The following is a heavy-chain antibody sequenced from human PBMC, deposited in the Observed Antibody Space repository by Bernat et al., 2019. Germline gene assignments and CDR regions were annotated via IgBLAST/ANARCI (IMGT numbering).Heavy chain of an antibody. V-gene: IGHV3-30*01. CDR3: ARDLGIEPMDD. Sequence: QVQLVESGGGVVQPGRSLRLSCAASGFTFSSYSMPWVRQAPGKGLEWVAVISYDGSNTYYADSVKGRFTISRDNSKNTLYLQMNSLRAEETDVYYCARDLGIEPMDDWGQGTLVTVSS. J-gene: IGHJ4*02. D-gene: IGHD1-14*01. CDR1: GFTFSSYS. CDR2: ISYDGSNT.